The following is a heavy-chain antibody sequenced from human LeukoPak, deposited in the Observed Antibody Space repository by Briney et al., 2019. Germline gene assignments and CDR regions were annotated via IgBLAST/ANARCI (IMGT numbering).Heavy chain of an antibody. V-gene: IGHV4-30-2*01. CDR3: ARVFNSRSSPDAFDI. Sequence: SETLSLTCAVYGGSFSGYSWSWIRQPPGKGLEWIGYIYHSGSTYYNPSLKSRVTISVDRSKNQFSLKLSSVTAADTAVYYCARVFNSRSSPDAFDIWGQGTMVTVSS. D-gene: IGHD2-2*01. CDR2: IYHSGST. J-gene: IGHJ3*02. CDR1: GGSFSGYS.